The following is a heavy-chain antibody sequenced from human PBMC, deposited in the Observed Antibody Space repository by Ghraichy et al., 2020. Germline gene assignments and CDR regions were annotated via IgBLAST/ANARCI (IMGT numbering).Heavy chain of an antibody. J-gene: IGHJ4*02. CDR1: GFTFSSYS. Sequence: GESLNISCAASGFTFSSYSMNWVRQAPGKGLEWVSYISSSSSTIYYADSVKGRFTISRDNAKNSLYLQMNSLRDEDTAVYYCAGYCSGGSCYIEVDYWGQGTLVTVSS. CDR3: AGYCSGGSCYIEVDY. D-gene: IGHD2-15*01. CDR2: ISSSSSTI. V-gene: IGHV3-48*02.